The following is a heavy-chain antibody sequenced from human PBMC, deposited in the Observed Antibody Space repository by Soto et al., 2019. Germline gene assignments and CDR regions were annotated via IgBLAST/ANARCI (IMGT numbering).Heavy chain of an antibody. V-gene: IGHV1-69*12. CDR1: GGTFSSYA. CDR3: ATMRSGIAVAGVNY. Sequence: QVQLVQSGAEVKKPGSSVKVSCKASGGTFSSYAISWVRQAPGQGLEWMGGIIPIFGTANYAQKFQGRVTITADESTSTAYMELSSLRSEDTAMYYCATMRSGIAVAGVNYWGQGTLVTVSS. D-gene: IGHD6-19*01. CDR2: IIPIFGTA. J-gene: IGHJ4*02.